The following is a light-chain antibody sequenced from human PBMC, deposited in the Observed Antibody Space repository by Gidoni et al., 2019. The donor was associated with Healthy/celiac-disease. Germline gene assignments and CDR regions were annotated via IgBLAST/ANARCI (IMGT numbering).Light chain of an antibody. Sequence: ELLLTQSPTTLSLSPVERATLTCSGSQSVSSYLAWYHQKPGQAASLLIYDASNSATGIPARFSGSGCGTDFSLPISSLEPEDFAVYYCQQRSNWQERTFGEGTKVEIK. CDR3: QQRSNWQERT. V-gene: IGKV3-11*01. CDR1: QSVSSY. J-gene: IGKJ4*01. CDR2: DAS.